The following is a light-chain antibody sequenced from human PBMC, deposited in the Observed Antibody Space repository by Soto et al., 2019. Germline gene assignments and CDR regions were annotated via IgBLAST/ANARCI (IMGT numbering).Light chain of an antibody. CDR2: GIS. CDR3: QQYVTSSPRP. Sequence: EIVLTQSPGTLSLSPGERATLSCRASHTISSSYLAWYQQKPGQARRLLMYGISRRATGIPDRFSGSGSGTDLTLPIARLEPEYFAVYYCQQYVTSSPRPCGQGTKVEI. V-gene: IGKV3-20*01. J-gene: IGKJ1*01. CDR1: HTISSSY.